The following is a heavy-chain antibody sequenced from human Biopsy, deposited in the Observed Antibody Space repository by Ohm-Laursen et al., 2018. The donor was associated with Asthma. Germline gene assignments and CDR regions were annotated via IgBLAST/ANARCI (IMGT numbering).Heavy chain of an antibody. CDR1: GFTFRNFG. J-gene: IGHJ1*01. D-gene: IGHD3-3*02. V-gene: IGHV3-74*01. CDR3: ARTFHFWSPYHAEHYQL. CDR2: ISFDGTTT. Sequence: SLRLSCAASGFTFRNFGMHWVRQAPGKGLVWVSRISFDGTTTTYADSVRGRFTISRDNAKNTLYLQMNSLRAEDTAVYYCARTFHFWSPYHAEHYQLWGQGTLVTVPS.